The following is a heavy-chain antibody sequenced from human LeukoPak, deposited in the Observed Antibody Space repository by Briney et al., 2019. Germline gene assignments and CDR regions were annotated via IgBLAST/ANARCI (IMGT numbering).Heavy chain of an antibody. CDR2: IYSGGST. CDR3: AKDIGSAAPSS. CDR1: GFTVSSNY. Sequence: GGSLRLSCAASGFTVSSNYMSWVRQAPGKGLEWVSVIYSGGSTYYADSVKGRFTISRDNSKNTLYLQMNSLRTEDTALYYCAKDIGSAAPSSWGQGTLVTVSS. J-gene: IGHJ4*02. V-gene: IGHV3-53*05. D-gene: IGHD6-13*01.